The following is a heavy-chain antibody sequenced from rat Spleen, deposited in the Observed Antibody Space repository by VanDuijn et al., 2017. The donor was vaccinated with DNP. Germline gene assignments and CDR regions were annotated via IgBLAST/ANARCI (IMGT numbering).Heavy chain of an antibody. V-gene: IGHV5-7*01. Sequence: EVQVVQSGGGLVQPGRSLKLSCAVSGLTFSHYGMAWVRQAPKKGLEWVATISSGGDSAYYRDSVKGRFTLSRDNTRRTLSLQMDSLTSEDTATYYCARWYNSGYYFDYWGQGVMVTVSS. D-gene: IGHD4-3*01. CDR2: ISSGGDSA. J-gene: IGHJ2*01. CDR1: GLTFSHYG. CDR3: ARWYNSGYYFDY.